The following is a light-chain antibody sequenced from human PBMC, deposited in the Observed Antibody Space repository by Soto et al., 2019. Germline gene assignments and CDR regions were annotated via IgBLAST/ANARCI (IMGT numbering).Light chain of an antibody. V-gene: IGLV2-14*01. CDR1: SSDVGGYNY. CDR2: EVS. J-gene: IGLJ1*01. CDR3: SSYTSNSTPYV. Sequence: QSVLTQPASVSGSPGQSITISCTGTSSDVGGYNYVSWYQQHPGKAPKLMIYEVSKWPSGVSDRFSGSMSDNTASRTISGLQAEDEADYYCSSYTSNSTPYVFGTGTKVTVL.